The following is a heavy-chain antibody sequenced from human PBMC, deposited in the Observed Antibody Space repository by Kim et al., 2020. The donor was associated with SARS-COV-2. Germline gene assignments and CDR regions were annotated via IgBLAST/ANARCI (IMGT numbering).Heavy chain of an antibody. D-gene: IGHD3-10*01. J-gene: IGHJ5*02. CDR3: ARALWFGELKNWFDP. Sequence: KFQGRVTITRDTSASTAYMELSSLRSEDTAVYYCARALWFGELKNWFDPWGQGTLVTVSS. V-gene: IGHV1-3*01.